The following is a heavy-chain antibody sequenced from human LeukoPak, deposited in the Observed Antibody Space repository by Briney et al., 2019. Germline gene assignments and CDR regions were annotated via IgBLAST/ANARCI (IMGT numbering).Heavy chain of an antibody. D-gene: IGHD1-26*01. CDR3: ARNRKWELQGGLDY. J-gene: IGHJ4*02. CDR1: GYTFTSYD. Sequence: GASVKVSCKXSGYTFTSYDISWVRQAPGQGLEWMGRIIPIFGTANYAQKFQGRVTITTDESTSTAYMELSSLRSEDTAVYYCARNRKWELQGGLDYWGQGTLVTVSS. CDR2: IIPIFGTA. V-gene: IGHV1-69*05.